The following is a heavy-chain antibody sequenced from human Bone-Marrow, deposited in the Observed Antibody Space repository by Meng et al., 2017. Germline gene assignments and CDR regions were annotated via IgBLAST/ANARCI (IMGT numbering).Heavy chain of an antibody. D-gene: IGHD5-18*01. V-gene: IGHV3-30*07. J-gene: IGHJ4*02. CDR2: ISYDGSNK. CDR3: AKYSYGLGDYFDY. CDR1: GFTFSSYA. Sequence: GESLKISCAASGFTFSSYAMHWVRQAPGKGLEWVAVISYDGSNKYYADSVKGRFTISRHNSKNTLYLQMNSLRAEDTALYYCAKYSYGLGDYFDYWGQGALVTVSS.